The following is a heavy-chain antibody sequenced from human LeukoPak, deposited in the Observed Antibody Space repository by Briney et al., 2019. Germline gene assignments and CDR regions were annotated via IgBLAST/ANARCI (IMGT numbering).Heavy chain of an antibody. Sequence: SLRLSCAASGFTFSSYGMHLVRQAPGKGLELVAVISSDGSIKYYADSVKGRFTISRDNSKNTLYLQMNSLRVEDTAVYYCANENYYGSGSYLDYWGQGTLVTVSS. CDR3: ANENYYGSGSYLDY. V-gene: IGHV3-30*18. CDR2: ISSDGSIK. J-gene: IGHJ4*02. D-gene: IGHD3-10*01. CDR1: GFTFSSYG.